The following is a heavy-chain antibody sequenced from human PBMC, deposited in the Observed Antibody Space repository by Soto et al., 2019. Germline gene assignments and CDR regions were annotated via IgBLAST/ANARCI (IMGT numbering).Heavy chain of an antibody. CDR3: AGSSGYYFFDY. D-gene: IGHD3-22*01. J-gene: IGHJ4*02. CDR1: GFTFSSYG. Sequence: QVQMVESGGGVVQPGRSLRLSCAASGFTFSSYGMHWVRQAPGKGLEWVAVIWYDGSNKYYADSVKGRFTLSRDNSKNTLYLQMNSLRAEDTAVYYCAGSSGYYFFDYWCQRTLVTVS. CDR2: IWYDGSNK. V-gene: IGHV3-33*01.